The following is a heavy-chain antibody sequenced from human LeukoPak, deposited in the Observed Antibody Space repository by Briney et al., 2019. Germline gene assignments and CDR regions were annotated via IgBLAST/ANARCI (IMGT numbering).Heavy chain of an antibody. CDR3: ARHLLWFGELLLFDY. CDR2: IYYSGST. V-gene: IGHV4-59*08. D-gene: IGHD3-10*01. Sequence: KPSETLSLTCTVSGGSISSYYWSWIRQPPGKGLEWTGYIYYSGSTNYNPSLKSRVTISVDTSKNQFSLKLSSVTAADTAVYYCARHLLWFGELLLFDYWGQGTLVTVSS. J-gene: IGHJ4*02. CDR1: GGSISSYY.